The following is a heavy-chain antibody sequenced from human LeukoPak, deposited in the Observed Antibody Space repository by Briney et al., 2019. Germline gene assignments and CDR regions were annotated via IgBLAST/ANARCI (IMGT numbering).Heavy chain of an antibody. CDR2: INHSGST. J-gene: IGHJ4*02. CDR1: GGSFSGYY. D-gene: IGHD2-2*01. V-gene: IGHV4-34*01. Sequence: PSETLSLTCAVYGGSFSGYYWSWIRQPPGKGLEWIGEINHSGSTNYNPSLKSRVTISVDTSKNQFSLKLSSVTAADTAVYYCARVLRTSCFDYWGQGTLVTVSS. CDR3: ARVLRTSCFDY.